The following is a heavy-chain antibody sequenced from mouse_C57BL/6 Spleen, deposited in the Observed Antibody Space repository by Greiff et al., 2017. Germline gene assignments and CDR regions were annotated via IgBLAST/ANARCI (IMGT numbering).Heavy chain of an antibody. V-gene: IGHV1-53*01. CDR3: ARGEGYDIRYY. CDR1: GYTFTSYW. J-gene: IGHJ2*01. D-gene: IGHD2-14*01. CDR2: INPSNGGT. Sequence: QLKQPGTELVKPGASVKLSCKASGYTFTSYWMQWVKQWPGQGLELMGNINPSNGGTNYNEKFKSKATLSVDKSSSTAYMQLSSLSSEDSAVYYCARGEGYDIRYYWGQGTTLTVAS.